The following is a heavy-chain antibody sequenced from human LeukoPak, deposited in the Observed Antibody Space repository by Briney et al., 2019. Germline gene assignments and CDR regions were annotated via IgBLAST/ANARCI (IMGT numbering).Heavy chain of an antibody. Sequence: GESLKIPSQGSGYSSISYYIGWVRQMPGKGLEWVGIIYPGDSDTRYSPSFQGQVTISADKSINTAYLQWSSLKAADTPMYYCARLWYSSSSRYFDYWGQGTLVTVSS. V-gene: IGHV5-51*01. D-gene: IGHD6-13*01. J-gene: IGHJ4*02. CDR1: GYSSISYY. CDR3: ARLWYSSSSRYFDY. CDR2: IYPGDSDT.